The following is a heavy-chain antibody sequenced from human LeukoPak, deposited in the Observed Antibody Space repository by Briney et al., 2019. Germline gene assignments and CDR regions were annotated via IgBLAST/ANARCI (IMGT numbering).Heavy chain of an antibody. CDR1: GFTFNDYY. D-gene: IGHD3-22*01. Sequence: GGSLRLSCAASGFTFNDYYMTWIRQAPGKGLEWISYTTSSGASTYYADSVKGRFTISRDNAENSLFLQMNSLRAEDTAVYYCARGSSNGYNYLVYWGQGTLVTVSS. CDR2: TTSSGAST. J-gene: IGHJ4*02. CDR3: ARGSSNGYNYLVY. V-gene: IGHV3-11*01.